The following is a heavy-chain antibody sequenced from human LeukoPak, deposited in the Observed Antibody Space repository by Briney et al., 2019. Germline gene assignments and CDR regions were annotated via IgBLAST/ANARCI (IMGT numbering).Heavy chain of an antibody. CDR2: ICGSDGSR. V-gene: IGHV3-23*01. CDR1: GFTFSTYA. J-gene: IGHJ4*02. Sequence: GGSLRLSCAASGFTFSTYAMSWVRQAPGKGLEWVSAICGSDGSRYYADSVKGRFTISRDNSKNTLYLQMNSLRGEDTAVYYCAKGGSPSCYSSSGYWGQGTLVTVSS. CDR3: AKGGSPSCYSSSGY. D-gene: IGHD2-2*01.